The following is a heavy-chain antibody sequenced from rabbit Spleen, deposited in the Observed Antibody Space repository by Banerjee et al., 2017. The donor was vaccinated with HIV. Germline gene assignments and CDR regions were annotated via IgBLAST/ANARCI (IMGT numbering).Heavy chain of an antibody. D-gene: IGHD1-1*01. Sequence: QSLEESGGGLVKPGASLTLTCTASGFSFSNTYWIYWVRQAPGKGLELIACIITDSKSTTYYASWAKGRFTISKTSSTTVTLQMTSLTAADTATYFCARDLFSERMIALWGQGTLVTVS. CDR1: GFSFSNTYW. J-gene: IGHJ6*01. CDR2: IITDSKSTT. CDR3: ARDLFSERMIAL. V-gene: IGHV1S40*01.